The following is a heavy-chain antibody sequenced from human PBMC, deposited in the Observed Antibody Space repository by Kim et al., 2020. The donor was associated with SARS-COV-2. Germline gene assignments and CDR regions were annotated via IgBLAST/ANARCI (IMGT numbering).Heavy chain of an antibody. CDR1: GGSVGSSEYF. Sequence: SETLSLTCAVSGGSVGSSEYFWAWIRQPPGKALEWIGTVYKTGTTYFNPSLEGRVTISLDSAKNELSLKLTSWTAADMGIYFCARHAYAYGTFFYNYGLDVWGEGSMVTVSS. D-gene: IGHD3-16*01. CDR2: VYKTGTT. CDR3: ARHAYAYGTFFYNYGLDV. J-gene: IGHJ6*01. V-gene: IGHV4-39*01.